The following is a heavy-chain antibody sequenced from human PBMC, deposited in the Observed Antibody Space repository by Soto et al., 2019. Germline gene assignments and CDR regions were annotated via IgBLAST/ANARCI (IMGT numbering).Heavy chain of an antibody. D-gene: IGHD3-22*01. V-gene: IGHV4-61*01. J-gene: IGHJ4*02. CDR3: ARDPDYYDSSGFSYYFDY. CDR2: ISNSGST. Sequence: ETLSLTCTVSGGSVSSGSYYWSWIRQPPGKGLGWIGYISNSGSTNYNFSLKSRVTISLDTSKNQFSLKVRSVTAADTAVYYCARDPDYYDSSGFSYYFDYWGQGTLVTVSS. CDR1: GGSVSSGSYY.